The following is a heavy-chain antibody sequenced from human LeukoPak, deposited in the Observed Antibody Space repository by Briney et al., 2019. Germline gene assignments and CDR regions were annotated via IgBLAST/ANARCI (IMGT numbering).Heavy chain of an antibody. D-gene: IGHD4-23*01. V-gene: IGHV3-7*03. CDR3: ARQTTTVLTTFDY. CDR1: GFTLSNHW. Sequence: GGSLRLSRAASGFTLSNHWMSWVRQTPGKGLEWVANIKQDGTEKYYVESVRGRFTISRDNAKNSLYLQMNSLRGEDTAVYYCARQTTTVLTTFDYWGQGTLVTVSS. J-gene: IGHJ4*02. CDR2: IKQDGTEK.